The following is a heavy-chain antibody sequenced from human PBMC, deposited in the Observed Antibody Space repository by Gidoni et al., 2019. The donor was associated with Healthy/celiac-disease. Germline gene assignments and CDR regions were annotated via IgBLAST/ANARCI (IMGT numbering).Heavy chain of an antibody. J-gene: IGHJ6*02. D-gene: IGHD4-4*01. V-gene: IGHV3-33*01. CDR2: IWYDGSNK. CDR3: ARDFQPYTYYYYGMDV. Sequence: QVQLVESGGGVVQPGRSLRLSCAASGFTFSSYGMHWVRQAPGKGLEWVAVIWYDGSNKYYADSVKGRFTISRDNSKNTLYLQMNSLRAEDTAVYYCARDFQPYTYYYYGMDVWGQGTTVTVSS. CDR1: GFTFSSYG.